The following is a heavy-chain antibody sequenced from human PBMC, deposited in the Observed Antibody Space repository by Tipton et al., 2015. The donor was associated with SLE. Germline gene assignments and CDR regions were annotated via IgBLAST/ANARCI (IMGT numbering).Heavy chain of an antibody. V-gene: IGHV3-15*01. CDR1: GFTFSNAW. D-gene: IGHD4-17*01. CDR2: IKSKTDGGAI. J-gene: IGHJ6*02. CDR3: ASSGAPGYGDPSDYYYYPMDV. Sequence: VQLVQSGGGLVKPGGSLRLSCAASGFTFSNAWMTWVRQAPGKGLEWVGLIKSKTDGGAIAYAAPVKGRFTISRDDSENTLYLQMNSLRVEDTAVYHCASSGAPGYGDPSDYYYYPMDVWGQGTKVTVSS.